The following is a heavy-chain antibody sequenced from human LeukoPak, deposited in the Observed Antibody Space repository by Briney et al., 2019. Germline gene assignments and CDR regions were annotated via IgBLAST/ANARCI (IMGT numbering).Heavy chain of an antibody. Sequence: GRSLRLSCAASGFTFKRYAMHWVRQAPGKGLEGVTIMSYDGNISYYADSVKGRFTISRDNSNDTLYLQMNSLRADDTAIYYCTRGRSVYGSGSYSAYWGQGTLVTVSS. CDR1: GFTFKRYA. CDR2: MSYDGNIS. J-gene: IGHJ4*02. CDR3: TRGRSVYGSGSYSAY. D-gene: IGHD3-10*01. V-gene: IGHV3-30*04.